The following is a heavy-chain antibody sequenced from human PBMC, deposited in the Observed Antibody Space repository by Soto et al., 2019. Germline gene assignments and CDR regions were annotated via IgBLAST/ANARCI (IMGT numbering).Heavy chain of an antibody. V-gene: IGHV1-69*01. CDR1: GGTFSNYA. J-gene: IGHJ6*02. CDR2: IIPIVGTG. CDR3: ARVVILVPTASTHYYYHMDV. D-gene: IGHD2-2*01. Sequence: QVQLVQSGAEVRKPGSSVTVSCKASGGTFSNYAICWVRQAPGQGLEWMGGIIPIVGTGSYAQKFQGRVTITADEPTTTAYMELSSLRFEDTAVYYCARVVILVPTASTHYYYHMDVWGPGTTVTVSS.